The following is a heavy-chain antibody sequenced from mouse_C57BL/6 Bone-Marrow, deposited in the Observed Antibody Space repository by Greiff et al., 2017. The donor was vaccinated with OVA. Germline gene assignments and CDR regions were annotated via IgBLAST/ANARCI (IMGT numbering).Heavy chain of an antibody. J-gene: IGHJ1*03. V-gene: IGHV5-6*01. Sequence: EVHLVESGGDLVKPGGSLKLSCAASGFTFSSYGMSWVRQTPDKRLEWVATISSGGSYTYYPDSVKGRFTISRDNAKNTLYLQMSSLKSEDTAMYYCARPYSNYGYWYFDVWGTGTTVTVSS. CDR2: ISSGGSYT. CDR3: ARPYSNYGYWYFDV. D-gene: IGHD2-5*01. CDR1: GFTFSSYG.